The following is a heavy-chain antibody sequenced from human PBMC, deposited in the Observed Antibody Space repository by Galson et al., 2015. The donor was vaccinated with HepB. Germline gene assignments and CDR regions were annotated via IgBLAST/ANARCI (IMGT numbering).Heavy chain of an antibody. CDR1: GYTFTSYS. D-gene: IGHD6-19*01. V-gene: IGHV1-18*01. CDR3: ASGAVAGSYAFDI. Sequence: SVKVSCKASGYTFTSYSISWVRQAPGQGLEWMGWISAYNGNTNYAQKLQGRVTMTTDTSTSTAYMELRSLRSDDTAVYYCASGAVAGSYAFDIWGQGTMVTVSP. J-gene: IGHJ3*02. CDR2: ISAYNGNT.